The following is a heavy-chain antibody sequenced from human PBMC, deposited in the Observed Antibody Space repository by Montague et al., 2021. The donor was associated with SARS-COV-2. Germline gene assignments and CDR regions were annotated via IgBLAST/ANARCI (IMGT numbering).Heavy chain of an antibody. J-gene: IGHJ5*02. CDR2: INHTGST. Sequence: SETLSLTCAVYGGSFSNYYWTWIRQSPGKRLEWIGEINHTGSTTYNPSLKSRVTISVDTSKNQFSLKLTPVTVADTALYYCARPFHMGMAGMPLSTWGQGTLVTVSS. V-gene: IGHV4-34*01. CDR3: ARPFHMGMAGMPLST. CDR1: GGSFSNYY. D-gene: IGHD6-19*01.